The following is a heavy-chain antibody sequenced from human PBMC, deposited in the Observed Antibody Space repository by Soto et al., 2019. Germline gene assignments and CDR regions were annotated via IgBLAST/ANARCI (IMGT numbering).Heavy chain of an antibody. Sequence: GGSMRLSCAASGFTFSSYAMSWVRQTPGKGLEWVSAISGSGGSTYYADSVKGRFTISRDNSKNTLYLQMNSLRAEDTAVYYCAKSPPYYDTYFDYWGQGTLVTVSS. V-gene: IGHV3-23*01. CDR3: AKSPPYYDTYFDY. CDR1: GFTFSSYA. CDR2: ISGSGGST. J-gene: IGHJ4*02. D-gene: IGHD3-22*01.